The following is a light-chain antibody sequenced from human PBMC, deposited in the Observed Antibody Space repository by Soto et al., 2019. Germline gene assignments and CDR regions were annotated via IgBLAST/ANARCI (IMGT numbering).Light chain of an antibody. CDR1: QSISTW. CDR3: QQYNSFSRT. Sequence: DIPMTQSPSTLSASVGDRVAITCRASQSISTWLAWYQQKPGKAPKLLIFKASTLESGVPSRFSGSGSGTEFTLTISSLQPDDFATYYCQQYNSFSRTSGQGTTPEIK. V-gene: IGKV1-5*03. J-gene: IGKJ2*01. CDR2: KAS.